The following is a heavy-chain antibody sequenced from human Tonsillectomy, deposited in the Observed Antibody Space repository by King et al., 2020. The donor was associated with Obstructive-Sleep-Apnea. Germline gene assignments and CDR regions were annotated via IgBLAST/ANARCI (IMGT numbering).Heavy chain of an antibody. D-gene: IGHD5-18*01. CDR2: TYYRSKWYN. Sequence: VQLQQSGPGLVKPSQTLSLTCAISGDSVSSNSAAWNWIRQSPSRGLEWLGRTYYRSKWYNDYAVSVKSRITINPDTSKNQFSLQLNSVTPEDTAVYYCARARIQLWLLRSSYFDYWGQGTLVTVSS. J-gene: IGHJ4*02. V-gene: IGHV6-1*01. CDR1: GDSVSSNSAA. CDR3: ARARIQLWLLRSSYFDY.